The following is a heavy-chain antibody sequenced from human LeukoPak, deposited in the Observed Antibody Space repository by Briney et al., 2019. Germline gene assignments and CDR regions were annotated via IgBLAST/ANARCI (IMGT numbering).Heavy chain of an antibody. CDR2: ISSSSSYI. J-gene: IGHJ3*02. D-gene: IGHD5-18*01. V-gene: IGHV3-21*01. CDR1: GFTFSSYS. Sequence: PGGSLRLSCAASGFTFSSYSMNWVRQAPGKGLEWVSSISSSSSYIYYADSVKGRFTISRDNAKNSLYLQMNSLRAEDTAVYYCARDAGEYSFAFGIWGQGTMVTVSS. CDR3: ARDAGEYSFAFGI.